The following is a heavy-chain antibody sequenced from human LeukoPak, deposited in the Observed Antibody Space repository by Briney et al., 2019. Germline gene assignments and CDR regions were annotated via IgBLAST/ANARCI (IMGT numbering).Heavy chain of an antibody. Sequence: ASLMVSCKASGYTFTGYYIHWVRLAPGQGLEWMGWINPNNGGTDYAQKFQGRVTMTRDTSLSTVYMNLRRLRSDDTAVYYCVRDRSRYFDYWGQGTLVTVSS. J-gene: IGHJ4*02. V-gene: IGHV1-2*02. CDR2: INPNNGGT. CDR3: VRDRSRYFDY. CDR1: GYTFTGYY. D-gene: IGHD2-2*01.